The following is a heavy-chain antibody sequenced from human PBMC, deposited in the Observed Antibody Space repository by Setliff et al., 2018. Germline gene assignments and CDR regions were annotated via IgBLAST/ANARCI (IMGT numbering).Heavy chain of an antibody. D-gene: IGHD3-10*01. Sequence: ASVKVSCKGSGYRFIVYYIHWVRQTPGKGLEWMGRVDPKDGQAIYAKKFQGGFTITADTSIDTAYMELSGLTSEDTAVYYCATDLAIRGVQFDYWGRGTLVT. CDR2: VDPKDGQA. CDR1: GYRFIVYY. CDR3: ATDLAIRGVQFDY. V-gene: IGHV1-69-2*01. J-gene: IGHJ4*02.